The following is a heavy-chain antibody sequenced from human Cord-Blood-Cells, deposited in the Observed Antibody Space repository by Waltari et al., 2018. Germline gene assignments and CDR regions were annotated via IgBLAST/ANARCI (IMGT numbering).Heavy chain of an antibody. CDR3: ARSYAYYDFWSGYPPDFDY. V-gene: IGHV2-70*01. CDR2: IDWDDDK. Sequence: QVTLRESGPALVKPTQTLTLTCTFSGFSLSTSGMCVSWIRQPPGKALEWLALIDWDDDKYYSTSLKTRLTISKDTSKNQVVLTMTNMDPVDTATYYCARSYAYYDFWSGYPPDFDYWGQGTLVTVSS. J-gene: IGHJ4*02. CDR1: GFSLSTSGMC. D-gene: IGHD3-3*01.